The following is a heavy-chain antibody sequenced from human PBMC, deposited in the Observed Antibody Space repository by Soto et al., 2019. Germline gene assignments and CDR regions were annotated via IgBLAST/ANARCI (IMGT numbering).Heavy chain of an antibody. CDR2: IYSSGST. Sequence: PSETLPLTCTFSGGAINSYYWTWLRQPAGKGLEWIGRIYSSGSTKYNPSLQSRVTMSLDTSKNQFSLRLTSVTAADTAVYYCARGQRFSAWFDPWGQGTLVTVSS. D-gene: IGHD3-3*01. J-gene: IGHJ5*02. V-gene: IGHV4-4*07. CDR3: ARGQRFSAWFDP. CDR1: GGAINSYY.